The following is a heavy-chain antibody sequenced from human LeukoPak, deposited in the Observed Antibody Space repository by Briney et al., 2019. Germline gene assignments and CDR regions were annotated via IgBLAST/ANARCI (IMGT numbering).Heavy chain of an antibody. CDR1: GGTFSSYA. J-gene: IGHJ3*02. CDR2: IIPIFGTA. D-gene: IGHD1-26*01. CDR3: ARVTSGSILGAFDI. V-gene: IGHV1-69*05. Sequence: GASVKVSCKASGGTFSSYAISWVRQAPGQGLEWMGGIIPIFGTANYAQKFQGRVTITTDESTSTAYMELSSLRSEDTAAYYCARVTSGSILGAFDIWGQGTMVTVSS.